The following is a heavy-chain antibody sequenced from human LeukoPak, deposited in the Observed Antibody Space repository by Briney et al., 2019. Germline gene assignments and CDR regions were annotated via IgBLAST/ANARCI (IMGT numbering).Heavy chain of an antibody. Sequence: GASVKVSCKASGYTFTGYYMHWVRQAPGQGLEWMGWINPNSGGTNYAQKFQGRVTMTGDTSISTAYMELSRLRSDDTAVYYCARVGYCSSTSCWSWFDPWGQGTLVTVSS. CDR1: GYTFTGYY. CDR2: INPNSGGT. D-gene: IGHD2-2*01. J-gene: IGHJ5*02. V-gene: IGHV1-2*02. CDR3: ARVGYCSSTSCWSWFDP.